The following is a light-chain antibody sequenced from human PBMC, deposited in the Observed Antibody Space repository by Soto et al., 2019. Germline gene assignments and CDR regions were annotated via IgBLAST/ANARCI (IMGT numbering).Light chain of an antibody. CDR1: SSDVGSYNL. V-gene: IGLV2-23*01. J-gene: IGLJ2*01. CDR2: EGS. Sequence: QSALTQPASVSGSPGQSITISCTGTSSDVGSYNLVSWYQQHPGKAPKLMIYEGSKRPSGVSNRFSGSKSGNTASLTISGLQAEDEADSDCRSDAGRVVFGGGTKLTVL. CDR3: RSDAGRVV.